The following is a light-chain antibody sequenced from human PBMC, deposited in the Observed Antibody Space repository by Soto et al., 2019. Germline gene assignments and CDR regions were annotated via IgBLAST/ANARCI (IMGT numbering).Light chain of an antibody. CDR2: GAS. CDR1: QSVSSSY. CDR3: QQYNSWLWT. J-gene: IGKJ1*01. V-gene: IGKV3-15*01. Sequence: EIVLTQSPGTLSLSPGERATLCCRASQSVSSSYLAWYQQKPGQAPRLLIYGASTRATGIPARFSGSGSGTEFTLIISSLQSEDSAVYYCQQYNSWLWTFGQGTKVDIK.